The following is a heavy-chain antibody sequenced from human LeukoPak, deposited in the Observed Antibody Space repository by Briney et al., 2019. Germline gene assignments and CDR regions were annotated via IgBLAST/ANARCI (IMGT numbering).Heavy chain of an antibody. J-gene: IGHJ4*02. CDR3: AKGYYDYVWGSYYFDY. V-gene: IGHV3-23*01. CDR1: GFTFSNYG. D-gene: IGHD3-16*01. Sequence: QPGGSLRLSCAASGFTFSNYGMSWVRQAPGKGLEWVSAISGSGGSTYYADSVKGRFTISRDNSRDTLYLQMNGLRAEDTAVYYCAKGYYDYVWGSYYFDYWGQGTLVTVSS. CDR2: ISGSGGST.